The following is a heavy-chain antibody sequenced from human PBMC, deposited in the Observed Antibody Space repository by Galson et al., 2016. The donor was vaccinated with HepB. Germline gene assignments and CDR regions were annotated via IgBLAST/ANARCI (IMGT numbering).Heavy chain of an antibody. CDR1: GGTFSGYY. D-gene: IGHD5-18*01. V-gene: IGHV4-34*01. CDR3: ARPGLETAMAFEL. J-gene: IGHJ4*02. Sequence: ETLSLTCAVYGGTFSGYYWTWIRQPPGKGLEWIGDINQNGRTSSNPSLKSRVTMSVETSKNQFSLNLNSVTAADTATYYCARPGLETAMAFELWGPGTLVTVSS. CDR2: INQNGRT.